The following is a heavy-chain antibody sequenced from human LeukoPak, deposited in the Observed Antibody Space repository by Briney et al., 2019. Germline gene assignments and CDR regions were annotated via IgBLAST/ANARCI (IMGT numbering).Heavy chain of an antibody. Sequence: SETLSLTCDVSGGSISSGSESWSWLRQPPGKGLEWIGNVYYSGTTYYNPSLNSRITSSIATSKTQFSLKLTSVTAADTAVYYCARGVYYYGSGSYTYYYYMDVWGKGTTVTISS. CDR2: VYYSGTT. CDR3: ARGVYYYGSGSYTYYYYMDV. V-gene: IGHV4-30-4*07. J-gene: IGHJ6*03. CDR1: GGSISSGSES. D-gene: IGHD3-10*01.